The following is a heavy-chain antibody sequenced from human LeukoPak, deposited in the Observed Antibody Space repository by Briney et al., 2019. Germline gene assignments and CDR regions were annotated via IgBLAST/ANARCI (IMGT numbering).Heavy chain of an antibody. CDR2: ITGSSDSK. CDR3: ARGPRYSGYDLPLGFVY. V-gene: IGHV3-21*01. J-gene: IGHJ4*02. Sequence: PGGSLRLSCAASGFTFDDYAMHWVRQAPGKGLEWVSCITGSSDSKYYADSVRGRFTISRDNAKNSLYLQMNSLRADDTAVCYCARGPRYSGYDLPLGFVYWGQGTLVTVSS. CDR1: GFTFDDYA. D-gene: IGHD5-12*01.